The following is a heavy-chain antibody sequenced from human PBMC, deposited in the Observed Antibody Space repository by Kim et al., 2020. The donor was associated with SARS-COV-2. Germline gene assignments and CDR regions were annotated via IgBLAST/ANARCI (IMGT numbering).Heavy chain of an antibody. CDR1: GASVSSGRYY. D-gene: IGHD2-2*01. CDR3: ARLPSADPYYFDY. V-gene: IGHV4-61*03. CDR2: VYYSGST. J-gene: IGHJ4*02. Sequence: SETLSLTCSVSGASVSSGRYYWSWIRQPPGKGLEWIGYVYYSGSTQSNPSLESRVTFSIDTSKNHFSLKLSSLTAADTAVYYCARLPSADPYYFDYWGQGTLVTVSS.